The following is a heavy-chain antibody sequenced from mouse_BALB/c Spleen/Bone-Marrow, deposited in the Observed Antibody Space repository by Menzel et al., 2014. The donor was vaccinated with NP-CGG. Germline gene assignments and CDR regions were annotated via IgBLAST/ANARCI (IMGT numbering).Heavy chain of an antibody. CDR1: GYSFTGYT. CDR3: ARNNDYDEVDYAMDY. J-gene: IGHJ4*01. Sequence: VQLQQSGPELVKPGASMKISCKASGYSFTGYTMNWVKQSHGKNLEWIGLINPYNGGTGYNQKFKGKATLTVDKSPSTAYMELLSLTSEDSAVYYCARNNDYDEVDYAMDYWGQGTSVTVSS. V-gene: IGHV1-18*01. CDR2: INPYNGGT. D-gene: IGHD2-4*01.